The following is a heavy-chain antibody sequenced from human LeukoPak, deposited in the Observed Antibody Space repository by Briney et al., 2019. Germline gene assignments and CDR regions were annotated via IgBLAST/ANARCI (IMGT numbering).Heavy chain of an antibody. CDR3: ARGQQLDYYFDY. D-gene: IGHD6-13*01. Sequence: GASVKVSCKAYGYTFTGYYMHWVRKAPGQGLEWMGWINPNSGGTNYAQKFQGRVTMTRDTSISTAYMELSRLRSDDTAVYYCARGQQLDYYFDYWGQGTLVTVSS. CDR1: GYTFTGYY. CDR2: INPNSGGT. J-gene: IGHJ4*02. V-gene: IGHV1-2*02.